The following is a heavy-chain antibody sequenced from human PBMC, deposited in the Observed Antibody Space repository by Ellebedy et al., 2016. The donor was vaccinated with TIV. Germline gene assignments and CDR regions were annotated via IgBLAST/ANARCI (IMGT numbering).Heavy chain of an antibody. CDR3: AADRSISWYFY. Sequence: PGGSLRLSCAASGFTFSSYWMSWVRQAPGKGLEWVANIKQDGSKRFYVDSVKGRITISRDNAKNSLYLQMNNLRAEDTAVYYCAADRSISWYFYWGQGTLVTVSS. CDR1: GFTFSSYW. J-gene: IGHJ4*02. D-gene: IGHD2-2*01. V-gene: IGHV3-7*03. CDR2: IKQDGSKR.